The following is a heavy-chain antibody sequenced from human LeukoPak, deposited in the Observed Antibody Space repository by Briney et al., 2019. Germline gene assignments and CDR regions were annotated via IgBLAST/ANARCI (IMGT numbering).Heavy chain of an antibody. Sequence: GGSLRLSCGASGFTFSNYWMSWVRQAPGKGVEWGINISQDGSGKNYADSVEGRFTISRDNSKNTLYLQMNSLRAEDTAVYYCARDLASYYYYGMDVWGQGTTVTVSS. J-gene: IGHJ6*02. CDR1: GFTFSNYW. CDR2: ISQDGSGK. V-gene: IGHV3-7*01. CDR3: ARDLASYYYYGMDV.